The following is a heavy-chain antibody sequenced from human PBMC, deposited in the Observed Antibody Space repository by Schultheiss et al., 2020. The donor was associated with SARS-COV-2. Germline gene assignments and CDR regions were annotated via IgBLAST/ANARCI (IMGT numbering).Heavy chain of an antibody. Sequence: ASVKVSCKASGYTFTSYGISWVRQDPGQGLEWMGCISAYNGNTNSAQKLQGRVTMTTDTSTSTAYIELRSLRSDDTAVYYCARVPRGSGNGMDVWGQGTTVTVSS. V-gene: IGHV1-18*01. J-gene: IGHJ6*02. CDR2: ISAYNGNT. D-gene: IGHD3-10*01. CDR3: ARVPRGSGNGMDV. CDR1: GYTFTSYG.